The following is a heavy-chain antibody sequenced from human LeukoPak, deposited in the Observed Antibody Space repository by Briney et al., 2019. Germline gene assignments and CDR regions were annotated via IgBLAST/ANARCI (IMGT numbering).Heavy chain of an antibody. CDR2: ITSSGNIV. CDR1: GFTFRNHN. V-gene: IGHV3-48*02. J-gene: IGHJ3*01. CDR3: ARTDRDEEGHAFYL. D-gene: IGHD5-24*01. Sequence: GGSLRLSCAACGFTFRNHNLQWVRQAPGKGLEWVSSITSSGNIVYYADSVKGRFTISRDNAKNSLYVQMNSLRDDNTAVYYCARTDRDEEGHAFYLRGQGTIATVSS.